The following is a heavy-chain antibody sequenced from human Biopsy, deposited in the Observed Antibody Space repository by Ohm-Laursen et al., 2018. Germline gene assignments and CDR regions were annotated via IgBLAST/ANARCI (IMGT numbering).Heavy chain of an antibody. J-gene: IGHJ5*02. CDR3: AKTPRDSFWSGSYKRGLWFDP. Sequence: TLPLTGCVSGVYIISYYWTRIPQRPGKGLEGIGHVYNGGITNANPSLKSRVTRSKDTSKNQFPLQVNSVTAADTAVYYCAKTPRDSFWSGSYKRGLWFDPWGQGTLVIVSS. V-gene: IGHV4-59*01. CDR1: GVYIISYY. CDR2: VYNGGIT. D-gene: IGHD3-3*01.